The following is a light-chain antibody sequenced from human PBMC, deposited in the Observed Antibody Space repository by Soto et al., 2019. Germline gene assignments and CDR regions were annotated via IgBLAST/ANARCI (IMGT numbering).Light chain of an antibody. CDR1: QSVSSSY. CDR3: QQYGSSAT. CDR2: GAS. J-gene: IGKJ4*01. Sequence: EIVFTQSPGTLSFSRGERATLSCRASQSVSSSYLAWYQQKPGQAPRLLIYGASSRATGIPDRFSGSGSGTDFTLTISRLEPEDFAVYYCQQYGSSATFGGGTKV. V-gene: IGKV3-20*01.